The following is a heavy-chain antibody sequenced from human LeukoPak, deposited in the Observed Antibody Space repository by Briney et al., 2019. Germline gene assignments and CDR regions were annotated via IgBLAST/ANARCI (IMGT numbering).Heavy chain of an antibody. CDR2: IYASGYT. D-gene: IGHD3-10*01. CDR3: ARNHIVTGTYFDS. J-gene: IGHJ4*02. Sequence: SETLSLTCTVSGDSISSYYWNWIRQPAGKGLEWIGRIYASGYTEYNPSLQTRVTMSVDTSKNEFSLKVDTVTAADTAVYSCARNHIVTGTYFDSWGQGILVTASS. CDR1: GDSISSYY. V-gene: IGHV4-4*07.